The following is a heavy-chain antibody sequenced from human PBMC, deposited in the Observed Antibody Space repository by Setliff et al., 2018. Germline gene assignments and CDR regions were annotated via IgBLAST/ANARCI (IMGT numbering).Heavy chain of an antibody. V-gene: IGHV4-59*01. D-gene: IGHD3-3*01. J-gene: IGHJ6*02. CDR2: IQNSGGI. CDR1: GVSISSYY. CDR3: ARLSWNGLRYFGLDV. Sequence: SETLSLTCNVSGVSISSYYWSWIRQAPGKGLESLGYIQNSGGINYNPSLKSRVTISVDTSTNQFSLKLTSETAADTAVYYCARLSWNGLRYFGLDVWGQGTTVTVSS.